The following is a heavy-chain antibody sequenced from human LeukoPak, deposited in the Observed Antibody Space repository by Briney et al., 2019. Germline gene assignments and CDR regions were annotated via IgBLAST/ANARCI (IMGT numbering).Heavy chain of an antibody. CDR3: ARGKVAAAFDY. CDR1: GGTFSSYG. D-gene: IGHD6-13*01. Sequence: GASVKVSCKASGGTFSSYGISWVRQAPGQGLEWMGWISAYNGKTNYAQKLQGRVTMTTDTSTSTVYMELRSLRSDDTAVYYCARGKVAAAFDYWGQGTLVTVSS. CDR2: ISAYNGKT. V-gene: IGHV1-18*01. J-gene: IGHJ4*02.